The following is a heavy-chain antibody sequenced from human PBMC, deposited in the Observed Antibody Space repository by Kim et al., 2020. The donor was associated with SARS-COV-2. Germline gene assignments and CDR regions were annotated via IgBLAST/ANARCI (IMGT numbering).Heavy chain of an antibody. CDR2: IRSKAYGGTT. V-gene: IGHV3-49*04. J-gene: IGHJ3*02. Sequence: GGSLRLSCTASGFTFGDYAMSWVRQAPGKGLEWVGFIRSKAYGGTTEYAASVKGRFTISRDDSKSIAYLQMNSLKTEDTAVYYCTREWGYYYDSSGYLGDAFDIWGQGTMVTVSS. D-gene: IGHD3-22*01. CDR1: GFTFGDYA. CDR3: TREWGYYYDSSGYLGDAFDI.